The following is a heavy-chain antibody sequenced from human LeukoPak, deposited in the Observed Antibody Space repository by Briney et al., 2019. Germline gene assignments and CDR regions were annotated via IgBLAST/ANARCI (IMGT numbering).Heavy chain of an antibody. J-gene: IGHJ6*02. CDR3: ARPEALFKTTPPYYYYGMDV. CDR1: GYTFITYD. V-gene: IGHV1-8*01. D-gene: IGHD1-1*01. CDR2: MNPYSGNT. Sequence: ASVTVSCKASGYTFITYDINWVRQATGQGLEWMGWMNPYSGNTDYAQKFQGRVTITADESTSTAYMELSSLRSEDTAVYYCARPEALFKTTPPYYYYGMDVWGQGTTVTVSS.